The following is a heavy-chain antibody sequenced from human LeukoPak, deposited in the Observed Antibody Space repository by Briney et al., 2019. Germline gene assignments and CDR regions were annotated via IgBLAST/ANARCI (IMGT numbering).Heavy chain of an antibody. CDR3: ARDGVYSSGPHPFDY. J-gene: IGHJ4*02. D-gene: IGHD6-19*01. V-gene: IGHV1-18*01. CDR2: ISAYNGNT. CDR1: GYTFTNYG. Sequence: ASVKVSCKASGYTFTNYGITWVRQAPGQGLEWMGWISAYNGNTNYAQKLQGRVTMTTDTSTSTAYMELRSLRSDDTAVYYCARDGVYSSGPHPFDYWGQGTLVTVSS.